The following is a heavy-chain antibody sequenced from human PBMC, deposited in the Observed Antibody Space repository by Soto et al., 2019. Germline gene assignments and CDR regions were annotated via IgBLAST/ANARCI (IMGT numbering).Heavy chain of an antibody. CDR1: GFTFGSYG. CDR2: ISYDGSNK. D-gene: IGHD3-22*01. CDR3: AKVAFYYYDSSGSPG. V-gene: IGHV3-30*18. Sequence: PGGSLRLSCAASGFTFGSYGMHWVRQAPGKGLEWVAVISYDGSNKYYADSVKGRFTISRDNSKNTLYLQMNSLRAEDTAVYYCAKVAFYYYDSSGSPGWGQGTLVTVSS. J-gene: IGHJ4*02.